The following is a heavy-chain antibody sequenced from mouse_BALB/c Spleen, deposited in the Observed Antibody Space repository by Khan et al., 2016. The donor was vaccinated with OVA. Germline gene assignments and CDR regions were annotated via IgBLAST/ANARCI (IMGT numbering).Heavy chain of an antibody. CDR2: IWSGGIT. CDR3: ARNYDYDEGLAY. CDR1: GFSLTSYG. D-gene: IGHD2-4*01. V-gene: IGHV2-2*02. Sequence: VQLQESGPGLVQPSQSLSITCTVSGFSLTSYGVHWVRQSPGKGLEWLGVIWSGGITDYSAAFISRLSISKDNSKSQVFFKMNSLQANDTAIYYCARNYDYDEGLAYWGKGTLVTVSA. J-gene: IGHJ3*01.